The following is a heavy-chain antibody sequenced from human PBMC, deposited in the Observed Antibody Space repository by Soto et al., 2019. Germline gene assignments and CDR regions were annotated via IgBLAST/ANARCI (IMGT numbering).Heavy chain of an antibody. J-gene: IGHJ4*02. CDR1: GFTFSSYW. CDR3: ARGLGPAVVVAAPSHY. CDR2: IKQDGSEK. Sequence: EVQLVESGGGLVQPGESLRLSCAASGFTFSSYWMSWVRQAPGKGLEWVANIKQDGSEKYYVDSVKGRFTISRDNAKNSLYLQMNSLRAEDTAVYYCARGLGPAVVVAAPSHYWGQGTLVTVSS. D-gene: IGHD2-15*01. V-gene: IGHV3-7*01.